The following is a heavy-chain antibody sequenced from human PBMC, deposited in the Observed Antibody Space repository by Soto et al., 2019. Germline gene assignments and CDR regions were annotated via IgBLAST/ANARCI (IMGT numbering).Heavy chain of an antibody. Sequence: QVQLVESGGGVLRPGRSLRLSSAASGFTFSSYGMHWVRQAPGKGLDWVAVIWYDGSNKYYADSVKGRFTISRDNAKNTLYLQMDSLRAEDTAVYYCARERSYGVRITDYWGQGTLVTVSS. CDR3: ARERSYGVRITDY. CDR1: GFTFSSYG. J-gene: IGHJ4*02. D-gene: IGHD3-10*01. V-gene: IGHV3-33*01. CDR2: IWYDGSNK.